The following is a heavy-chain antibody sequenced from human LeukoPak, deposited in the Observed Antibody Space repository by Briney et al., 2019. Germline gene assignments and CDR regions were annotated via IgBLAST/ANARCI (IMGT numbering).Heavy chain of an antibody. Sequence: ESGPTLVQPTQPLTLTCTFSGFSLSTSGGGVGWIRQPPGKALEWLALIYWDNDKRYSPSLKSRLTITKDTSKNQVVLTMTNMDPVDTATYYCAHRGGNFQLDYWGQGTLVTVSS. D-gene: IGHD1-7*01. J-gene: IGHJ4*02. V-gene: IGHV2-5*02. CDR2: IYWDNDK. CDR3: AHRGGNFQLDY. CDR1: GFSLSTSGGG.